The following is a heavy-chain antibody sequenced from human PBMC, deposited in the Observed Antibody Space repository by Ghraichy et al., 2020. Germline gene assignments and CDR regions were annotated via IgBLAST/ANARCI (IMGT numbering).Heavy chain of an antibody. J-gene: IGHJ4*02. CDR1: GFTFSNFT. CDR2: MDKSSTYI. Sequence: GGSLRLSCAASGFTFSNFTMNWVRQAPGKGLEWVSSMDKSSTYIYHADSVKGRFTISRYNAKNSLYLQMNSLRAEDTAVYFCSRGALGNYDYWGQGILVTVSS. D-gene: IGHD1-7*01. V-gene: IGHV3-21*06. CDR3: SRGALGNYDY.